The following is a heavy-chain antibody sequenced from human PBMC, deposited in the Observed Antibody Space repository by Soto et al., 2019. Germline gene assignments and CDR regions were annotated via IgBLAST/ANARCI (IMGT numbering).Heavy chain of an antibody. CDR2: ISRTGDSA. CDR1: GFSFSDYA. V-gene: IGHV3-23*01. CDR3: AKGPDGSGYYHNWFDS. J-gene: IGHJ5*01. D-gene: IGHD3-22*01. Sequence: EVHLLESGGALVQPGGSLTLSCAASGFSFSDYAMSWVRQAPGKGLEWVSSISRTGDSAYYADSGKGRFAISRDRSKNRLSMQTNSRRVEDTAVYYCAKGPDGSGYYHNWFDSWGQGTLITVSS.